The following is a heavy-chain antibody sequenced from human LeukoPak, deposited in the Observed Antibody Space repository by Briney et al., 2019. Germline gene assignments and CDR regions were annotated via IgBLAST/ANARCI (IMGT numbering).Heavy chain of an antibody. CDR1: GGSFSGYY. V-gene: IGHV4-34*01. CDR3: ARDRLGGFDAFDI. CDR2: INHSGST. J-gene: IGHJ3*02. Sequence: SETLSLTCAVYGGSFSGYYWSWVRQPPGKGLEWIGEINHSGSTNYNPSLKSRVTISVDTSKNQFSLKLSSVTAADTAVYYCARDRLGGFDAFDIWGQGTMVTVSS. D-gene: IGHD3-16*01.